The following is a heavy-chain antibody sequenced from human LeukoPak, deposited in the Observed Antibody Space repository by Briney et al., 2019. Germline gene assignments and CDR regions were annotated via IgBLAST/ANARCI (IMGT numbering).Heavy chain of an antibody. J-gene: IGHJ6*03. Sequence: GRSLRLSCAASVFTFDHYAMHWVRQAPGKGLEWVSGISWNSGSIGYADSVKGRFTISRDNAKNSLYLQMNSLRAEDTALYYCAKGQQYYYMDVWGKGTTVTVSS. CDR1: VFTFDHYA. D-gene: IGHD2-2*01. V-gene: IGHV3-9*01. CDR3: AKGQQYYYMDV. CDR2: ISWNSGSI.